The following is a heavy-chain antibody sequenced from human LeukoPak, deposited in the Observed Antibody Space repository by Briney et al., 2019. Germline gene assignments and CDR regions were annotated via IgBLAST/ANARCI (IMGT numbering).Heavy chain of an antibody. D-gene: IGHD3-22*01. CDR3: ARHEPYYYDSSDYWGYYFDY. J-gene: IGHJ4*02. CDR2: IYYSGST. CDR1: GGSISSYY. V-gene: IGHV4-59*08. Sequence: PSETLSLTCTVSGGSISSYYWSWIRRPPGKGLEWIGYIYYSGSTNSNPSLKSRVTVSVDTSKNQFSLRLSSVTAADTAVYYCARHEPYYYDSSDYWGYYFDYWGQGTLVTVSS.